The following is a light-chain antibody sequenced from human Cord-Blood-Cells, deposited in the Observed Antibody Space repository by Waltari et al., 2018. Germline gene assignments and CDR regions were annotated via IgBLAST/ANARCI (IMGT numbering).Light chain of an antibody. Sequence: SYELTQPPSVSVSPGQTARITCSGDALPKQYAYWYQQKPGQAPVLVIYKDSERPSGIPVRFSGSSSGTTVTFTISGVQAEDEADYYCQSADSSGTYPYVVFGGGTKLTVL. J-gene: IGLJ2*01. CDR3: QSADSSGTYPYVV. CDR2: KDS. CDR1: ALPKQY. V-gene: IGLV3-25*02.